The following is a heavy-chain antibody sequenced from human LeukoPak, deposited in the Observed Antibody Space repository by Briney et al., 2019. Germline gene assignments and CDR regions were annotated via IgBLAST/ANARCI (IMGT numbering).Heavy chain of an antibody. CDR2: MNPNSGNT. CDR3: ARGDSGYDLEGYYYYYYMDV. D-gene: IGHD5-12*01. Sequence: ASVKVSCKASGYTFTSFDISWVRQATGQGLEWMGWMNPNSGNTGYAQKFQGRVTITRNTSISTAYMELSSLRSEDTAVYYCARGDSGYDLEGYYYYYYMDVWGKGTTVTVSS. J-gene: IGHJ6*03. V-gene: IGHV1-8*01. CDR1: GYTFTSFD.